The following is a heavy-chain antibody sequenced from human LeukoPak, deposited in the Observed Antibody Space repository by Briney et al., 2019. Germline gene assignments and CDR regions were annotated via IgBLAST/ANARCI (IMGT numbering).Heavy chain of an antibody. Sequence: GGSLRLSCTTSGFTFSSYWMSWVRQAPGKGLEWLGNIKEDGSEKYDVDSVKGRFTISRDNAKNSLYLQMNSLRVEDTASYYCARGTRVGTPYNWFDPWGQGTLVTVSS. V-gene: IGHV3-7*01. J-gene: IGHJ5*02. D-gene: IGHD1/OR15-1a*01. CDR1: GFTFSSYW. CDR2: IKEDGSEK. CDR3: ARGTRVGTPYNWFDP.